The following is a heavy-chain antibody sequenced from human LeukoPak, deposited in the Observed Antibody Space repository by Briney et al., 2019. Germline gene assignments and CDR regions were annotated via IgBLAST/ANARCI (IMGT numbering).Heavy chain of an antibody. Sequence: GGSLRLSCAVSLFTVSGHYMSWVRQAPGRGLERVSVMYSGGSTYYADSVKGRFTISRDNSKNTLYLQMHSLRAEDTAVYYCARSNYYDSRRFDSWGQGTLVTVSS. CDR1: LFTVSGHY. J-gene: IGHJ4*02. D-gene: IGHD3-22*01. V-gene: IGHV3-53*01. CDR3: ARSNYYDSRRFDS. CDR2: MYSGGST.